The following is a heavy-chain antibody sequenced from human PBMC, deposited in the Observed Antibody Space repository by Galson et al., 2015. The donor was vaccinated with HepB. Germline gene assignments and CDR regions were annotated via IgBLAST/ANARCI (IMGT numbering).Heavy chain of an antibody. Sequence: SVKVSCKVSGYTLTELSMHWVRQAPGKGLEWMGGFDPEDGETIYAQKFQGRVTMTEDTSTDTAYMELSSLRSEDTAVYYCATAIVVVVAAKFWFDPWGQGTLVTVSS. D-gene: IGHD2-15*01. CDR1: GYTLTELS. J-gene: IGHJ5*02. CDR3: ATAIVVVVAAKFWFDP. V-gene: IGHV1-24*01. CDR2: FDPEDGET.